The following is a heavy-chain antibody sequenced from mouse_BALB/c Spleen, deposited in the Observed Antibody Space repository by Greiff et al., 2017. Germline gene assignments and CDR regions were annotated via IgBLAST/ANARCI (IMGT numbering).Heavy chain of an antibody. CDR1: GFTIKDTY. CDR3: ARRRTKDYYAMDY. CDR2: IDTANGNT. Sequence: EVKLVESGAELVKPGASVKLSCTASGFTIKDTYMHWVKQRPEQGLEWSGRIDTANGNTKYDPKFQGKATITADTSSNTAYLQLSSLTSEDTAVYYCARRRTKDYYAMDYWGQGTSVTVAS. J-gene: IGHJ4*01. V-gene: IGHV14-3*02. D-gene: IGHD1-3*01.